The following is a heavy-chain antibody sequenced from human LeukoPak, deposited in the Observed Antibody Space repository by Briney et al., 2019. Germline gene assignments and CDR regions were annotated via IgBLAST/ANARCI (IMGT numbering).Heavy chain of an antibody. CDR3: AKDRGY. Sequence: GGSLRLSCAASGFTFSNFPMMWVRQAPGKGLEWVSAISDSGDSTYSADPVKGRFSISRDNSNNTLYLQMNSLRTEDTAVYYCAKDRGYWGQGTLVTVSS. V-gene: IGHV3-23*01. CDR1: GFTFSNFP. J-gene: IGHJ4*02. CDR2: ISDSGDST.